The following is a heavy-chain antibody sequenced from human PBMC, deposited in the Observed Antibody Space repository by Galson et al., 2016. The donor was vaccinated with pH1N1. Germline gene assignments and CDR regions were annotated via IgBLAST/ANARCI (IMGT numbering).Heavy chain of an antibody. Sequence: QVHLQESGPGLVKPSETLSLTCSVSGDSLSTYHWNWIRQPPGKGLEWIGEVRYNEDGDRNPSLRSRVTFSIDTSKNQFSLKLYSVTAADTAVYYCARDRRHSYGKDFDPWGQGTLVIVSA. CDR2: VRYNEDG. V-gene: IGHV4-59*01. D-gene: IGHD3-16*01. J-gene: IGHJ5*02. CDR3: ARDRRHSYGKDFDP. CDR1: GDSLSTYH.